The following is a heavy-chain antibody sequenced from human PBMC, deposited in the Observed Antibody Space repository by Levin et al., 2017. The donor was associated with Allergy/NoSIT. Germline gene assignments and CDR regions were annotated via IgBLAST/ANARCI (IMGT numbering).Heavy chain of an antibody. CDR3: ASFGSSWNLDY. D-gene: IGHD6-13*01. V-gene: IGHV3-7*01. CDR1: GFTFSSYW. CDR2: IKQHGSEK. J-gene: IGHJ4*02. Sequence: GESLKISCEASGFTFSSYWMSWVRQAPGKGLEWVANIKQHGSEKYYVDSVKGRFTISRDNAKNSLYLQMNSLRAEDTAVYYCASFGSSWNLDYWGQGTLVTVSS.